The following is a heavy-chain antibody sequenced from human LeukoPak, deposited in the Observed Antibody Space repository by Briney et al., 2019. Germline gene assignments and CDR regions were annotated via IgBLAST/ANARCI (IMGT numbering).Heavy chain of an antibody. D-gene: IGHD3-9*01. CDR2: ISSSGSTI. Sequence: GGSLRLSCAASGFTFSSYWMSWVRQAPGKGLEWVSYISSSGSTIYYADSVKGRFTISRDNAKNSLYLQMNSLRAEDTAVYYCARGEGATYYDILTGSYWGQGTLVTVSS. CDR3: ARGEGATYYDILTGSY. CDR1: GFTFSSYW. V-gene: IGHV3-48*03. J-gene: IGHJ4*02.